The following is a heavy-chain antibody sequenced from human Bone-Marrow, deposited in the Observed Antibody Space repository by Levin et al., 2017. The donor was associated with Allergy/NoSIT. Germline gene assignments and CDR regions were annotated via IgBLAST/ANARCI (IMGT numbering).Heavy chain of an antibody. CDR1: GGSISSSY. CDR2: IYYSGST. V-gene: IGHV4-59*01. J-gene: IGHJ4*02. CDR3: AREPYGDYLDY. D-gene: IGHD4-17*01. Sequence: HSQTLSLTCTVSGGSISSSYWSWIRQPPGKGLEWIGYIYYSGSTNYNPSLKSRVTISVDTSKNQFSLKLSSVTAADTAVYYCAREPYGDYLDYWGQGTLVTVSS.